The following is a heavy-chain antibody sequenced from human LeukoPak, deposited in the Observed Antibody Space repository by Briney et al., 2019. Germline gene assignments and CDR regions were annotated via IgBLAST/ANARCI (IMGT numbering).Heavy chain of an antibody. CDR2: IFYDGSHK. Sequence: QSGGSLSLSCAASGFTFSSYSTHWVSHPPGKGLEWVAVIFYDGSHKYYADSVKSRFTISRDNSKNTVYLQMTPLTTEDTAIFYCARDPNSLADNGGDYLYYWGQGTLVTVSS. D-gene: IGHD2-21*01. V-gene: IGHV3-30*04. J-gene: IGHJ4*02. CDR1: GFTFSSYS. CDR3: ARDPNSLADNGGDYLYY.